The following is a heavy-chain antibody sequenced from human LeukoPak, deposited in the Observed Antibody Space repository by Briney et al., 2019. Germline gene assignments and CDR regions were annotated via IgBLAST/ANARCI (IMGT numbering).Heavy chain of an antibody. D-gene: IGHD3-9*01. CDR2: ISGSGGST. CDR3: TGGEILTGHYTFDY. V-gene: IGHV3-23*01. J-gene: IGHJ4*02. CDR1: GFTVSSYA. Sequence: GGSLRLSCAASGFTVSSYAMSWVRQAPGKGLEWVSSISGSGGSTYYADSVKGRFTISRDNSKNTLYLQMNSLRAEDTAVYYCTGGEILTGHYTFDYWGQGTLVTVSS.